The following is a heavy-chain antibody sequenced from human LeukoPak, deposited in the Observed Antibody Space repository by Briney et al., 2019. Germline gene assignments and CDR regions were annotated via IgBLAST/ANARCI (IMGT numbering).Heavy chain of an antibody. CDR1: GGSFSGNF. J-gene: IGHJ4*02. D-gene: IGHD3-10*01. V-gene: IGHV4-34*01. CDR3: ASDGGRRFSH. CDR2: INHSGST. Sequence: SETLSLTCAVYGGSFSGNFWTWIRRPPGKGLEWVGEINHSGSTNYNPSLKSRVTISLDTSKNQFSLKMSSVTAADTAVYYCASDGGRRFSHWGQGTLVTVSS.